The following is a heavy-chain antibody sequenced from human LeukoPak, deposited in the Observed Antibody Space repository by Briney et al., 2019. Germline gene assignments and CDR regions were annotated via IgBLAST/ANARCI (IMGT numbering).Heavy chain of an antibody. CDR1: GYTFTSYA. J-gene: IGHJ5*02. Sequence: ASVKVSCKASGYTFTSYAMNWVRQAPGQGLEWMGWINTNTGNPTYAQGFTGRFVFSLDTSVSTAYLQISSLKAEDTAVYYCARDYYGSGSYSPFDPWGQGTLVTVSS. CDR3: ARDYYGSGSYSPFDP. V-gene: IGHV7-4-1*02. D-gene: IGHD3-10*01. CDR2: INTNTGNP.